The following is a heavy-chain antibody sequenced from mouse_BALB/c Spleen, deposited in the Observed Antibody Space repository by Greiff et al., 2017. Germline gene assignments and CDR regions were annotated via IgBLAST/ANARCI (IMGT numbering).Heavy chain of an antibody. Sequence: LQQPGAELVKPGASVKMSCKASGYTFTSYNMHWVKQTPGQGLEWIGAIYPGNGDTSYNQKFKGKATLTADKSSSTAYMQLSSLTSEDSAVYYCARPGSSYGAWFAYWGQGTLVTVSA. J-gene: IGHJ3*01. CDR3: ARPGSSYGAWFAY. D-gene: IGHD1-1*01. V-gene: IGHV1-12*01. CDR2: IYPGNGDT. CDR1: GYTFTSYN.